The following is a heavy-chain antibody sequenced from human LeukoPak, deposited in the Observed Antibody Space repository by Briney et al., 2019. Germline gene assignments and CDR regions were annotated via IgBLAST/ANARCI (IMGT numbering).Heavy chain of an antibody. Sequence: SETLSLTCTVSGDSFSSVTDYWACIRQPPGKGLEWIASGDYSGGTYYNPSLESRVAISEDMSKNQFSLKLTSVNGADTAVYYCARWSRTDESGYRGYGSRAFDIWGQGTMVTVSS. V-gene: IGHV4-39*07. D-gene: IGHD5-12*01. CDR3: ARWSRTDESGYRGYGSRAFDI. CDR2: GDYSGGT. J-gene: IGHJ3*02. CDR1: GDSFSSVTDY.